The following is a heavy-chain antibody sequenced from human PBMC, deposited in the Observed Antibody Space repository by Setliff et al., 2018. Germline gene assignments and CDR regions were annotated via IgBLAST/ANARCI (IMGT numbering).Heavy chain of an antibody. J-gene: IGHJ6*02. V-gene: IGHV3-21*01. D-gene: IGHD6-13*01. Sequence: GGSLRLSCAASGFTFSSYSMNWVRQAPGKGLEWVSSISSSSSYIYYADSVKGRFTIPRDNAKNSLYLQMNSLRAEDTAVYYCARDSNSSSWYIPMYYYYGMDVWGQGTTVTVSS. CDR3: ARDSNSSSWYIPMYYYYGMDV. CDR1: GFTFSSYS. CDR2: ISSSSSYI.